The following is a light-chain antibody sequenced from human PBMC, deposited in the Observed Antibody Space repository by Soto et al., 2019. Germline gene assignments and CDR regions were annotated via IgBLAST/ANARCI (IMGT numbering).Light chain of an antibody. J-gene: IGLJ1*01. CDR2: EVV. CDR1: KSDMGVYDF. CDR3: KSYGGSNTYV. Sequence: QSALTQPPSASGSPGQSVTISCTGTKSDMGVYDFVSWYQHHPGKAPRLIIYEVVQRPSGVPDRFSGSKSGNTASLTVSGLQAADEADYFCKSYGGSNTYVFGSGTKLTVL. V-gene: IGLV2-8*01.